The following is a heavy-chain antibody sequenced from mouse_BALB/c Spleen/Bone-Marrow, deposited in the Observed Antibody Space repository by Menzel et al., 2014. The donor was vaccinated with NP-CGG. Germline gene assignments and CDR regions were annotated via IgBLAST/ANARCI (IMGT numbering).Heavy chain of an antibody. Sequence: EVQLVESGGGLVKHGGSLKLSCAASGFTFSSYGMSWVRQTPEKRLEWVATISGGGRNSSYPDSEKGRFTISRDNDKNNMYLQKSSLRAEDTAVYYCARLYYDYNGGAYWGQGTLVTGSS. V-gene: IGHV5-9-2*01. CDR3: ARLYYDYNGGAY. CDR2: ISGGGRNS. J-gene: IGHJ3*01. D-gene: IGHD2-4*01. CDR1: GFTFSSYG.